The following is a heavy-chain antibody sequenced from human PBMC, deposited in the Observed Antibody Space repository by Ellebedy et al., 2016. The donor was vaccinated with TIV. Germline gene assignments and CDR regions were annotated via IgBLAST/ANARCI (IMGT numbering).Heavy chain of an antibody. D-gene: IGHD3-10*01. V-gene: IGHV2-70*01. J-gene: IGHJ6*02. CDR3: ARIDRTVRGRENYYGMDV. Sequence: SWIRQPPGKALEWLALIDWDDDKYYSTSLKTRLTISKDTSKNQVVLTMTNMDPVDTATYYCARIDRTVRGRENYYGMDVWGQGTTVTVSS. CDR2: IDWDDDK.